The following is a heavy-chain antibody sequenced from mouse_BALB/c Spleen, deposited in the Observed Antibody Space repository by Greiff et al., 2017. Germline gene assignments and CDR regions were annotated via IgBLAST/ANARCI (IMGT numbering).Heavy chain of an antibody. CDR2: ISYSGST. CDR1: GYSITSDYA. V-gene: IGHV3-2*02. D-gene: IGHD1-1*01. J-gene: IGHJ4*01. CDR3: ASGSTGAMDY. Sequence: EVKLQESGPGLVKPSQSLSLTCTVTGYSITSDYAWNWIRQFPGNKLEWMGYISYSGSTSYNPSLKSRISITRDTSKNQFFLQLNSVTTEDTATYYCASGSTGAMDYWGQGTSVTVSS.